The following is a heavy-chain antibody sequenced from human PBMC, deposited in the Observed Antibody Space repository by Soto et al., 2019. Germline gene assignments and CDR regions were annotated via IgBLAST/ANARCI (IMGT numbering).Heavy chain of an antibody. CDR1: GGSISSSSYY. J-gene: IGHJ6*02. CDR3: AREVTTGGYHYYYYGMEV. D-gene: IGHD4-17*01. V-gene: IGHV4-39*01. Sequence: SETLSLTCTVSGGSISSSSYYWCWIRQPPGQRLEWIGSSYYSGSTYYNPSLKSRVTISVDTSKNQFSLKLSSVTAADTAVYYCAREVTTGGYHYYYYGMEVWGQGTKVTLSS. CDR2: SYYSGST.